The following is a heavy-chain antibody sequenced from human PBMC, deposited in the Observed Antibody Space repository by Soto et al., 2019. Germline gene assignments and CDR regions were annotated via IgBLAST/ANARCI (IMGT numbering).Heavy chain of an antibody. Sequence: QVQLVESGGGVVQPGRSLRLSCAASGFTFSSYGMHWVRQAPGKGLEWVAVISYDGSNKYYADSVKGRFTISRDNSKNTLYLQMNSLRAEDTAVYYCAKDGRTGGGYYRRYYFDYWGQGTLVTVSS. D-gene: IGHD3-22*01. CDR2: ISYDGSNK. V-gene: IGHV3-30*18. J-gene: IGHJ4*02. CDR3: AKDGRTGGGYYRRYYFDY. CDR1: GFTFSSYG.